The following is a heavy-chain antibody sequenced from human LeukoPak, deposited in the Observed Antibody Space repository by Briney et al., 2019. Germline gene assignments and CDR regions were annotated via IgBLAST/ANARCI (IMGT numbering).Heavy chain of an antibody. Sequence: PSQTLSLTCTVSGGSISSSSYYWGWIRRPPGKGLEWIGSIYYSGSTYYNPSLKSRVTISVDTSKNQFSLKLSSVTAADTAVYYCARQSTMIVVVIYFDYWGQGTLVTVSS. CDR1: GGSISSSSYY. CDR2: IYYSGST. V-gene: IGHV4-39*01. CDR3: ARQSTMIVVVIYFDY. D-gene: IGHD3-22*01. J-gene: IGHJ4*02.